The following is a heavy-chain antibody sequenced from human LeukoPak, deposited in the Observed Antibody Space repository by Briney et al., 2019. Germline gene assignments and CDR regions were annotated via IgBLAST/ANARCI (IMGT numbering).Heavy chain of an antibody. V-gene: IGHV3-7*03. D-gene: IGHD1-26*01. J-gene: IGHJ4*02. Sequence: GGSLRLSCAVSGFTFSGFWMSWSRQAPGKGLEWVASINSDGSEGYYADVVKGRFTISRDNAKNSLYLQINSLRAEDTAVYYCAKDFRHSSTADSGSDLPLDYWGQGTLVSVSS. CDR3: AKDFRHSSTADSGSDLPLDY. CDR1: GFTFSGFW. CDR2: INSDGSEG.